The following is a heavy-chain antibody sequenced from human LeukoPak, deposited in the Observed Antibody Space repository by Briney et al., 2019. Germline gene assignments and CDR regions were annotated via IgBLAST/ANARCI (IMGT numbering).Heavy chain of an antibody. D-gene: IGHD3-10*01. V-gene: IGHV4-39*01. Sequence: KPSETLSLTCSVSGGSISSSVYYWAWIRQPPGKGLEWIGSIYYSGTTHCNPSVKSRVSIYIDTSKNQFSLKLSSVTAADTAVYYCARHQSMIRGVMIGWFDPWGQGTQVTVSS. CDR3: ARHQSMIRGVMIGWFDP. CDR1: GGSISSSVYY. CDR2: IYYSGTT. J-gene: IGHJ5*02.